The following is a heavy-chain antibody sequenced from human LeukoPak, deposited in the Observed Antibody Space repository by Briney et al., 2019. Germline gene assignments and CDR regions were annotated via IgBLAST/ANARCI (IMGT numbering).Heavy chain of an antibody. CDR2: IKQDGSEK. CDR3: ARDIVTVAGSPFLRYFDY. CDR1: GFTFSSYW. D-gene: IGHD6-19*01. Sequence: GGSLRLSCAASGFTFSSYWMSWVRQAPGKGLEWVANIKQDGSEKYYVDSVKGRFTISRDNAKNSLYLQMNSLRAEDTAVYYCARDIVTVAGSPFLRYFDYWGQGTLVTVSS. V-gene: IGHV3-7*01. J-gene: IGHJ4*02.